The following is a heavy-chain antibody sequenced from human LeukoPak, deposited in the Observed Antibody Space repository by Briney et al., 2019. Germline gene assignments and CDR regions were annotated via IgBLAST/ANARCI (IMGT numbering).Heavy chain of an antibody. V-gene: IGHV6-1*01. D-gene: IGHD6-13*01. J-gene: IGHJ4*02. CDR3: GREAAAGWIED. CDR2: TYYRSKWYY. CDR1: GDSVSSNSAV. Sequence: SQTLSLTCAISGDSVSSNSAVWNWIGQSPSRGFEWLGRTYYRSKWYYDYAISVKSRININPDTSKNQFSLQLNSVTPEDTAVYYCGREAAAGWIEDWGQGTLVTVSP.